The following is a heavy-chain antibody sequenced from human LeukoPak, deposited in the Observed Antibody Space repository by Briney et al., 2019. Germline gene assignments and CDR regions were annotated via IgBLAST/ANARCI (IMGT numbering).Heavy chain of an antibody. Sequence: TGGSLRLSCVASGFTFNNFALIWVRQAPGKGLEWVSSINGDGSSTSYADSVKGRFTISRDNAKNTLYLQMNSLRAEDTAVYYCARGVFRGYSGSYSAYYYYGMDVWGQGATVTVSS. CDR3: ARGVFRGYSGSYSAYYYYGMDV. CDR2: INGDGSST. V-gene: IGHV3-74*01. CDR1: GFTFNNFA. D-gene: IGHD1-26*01. J-gene: IGHJ6*02.